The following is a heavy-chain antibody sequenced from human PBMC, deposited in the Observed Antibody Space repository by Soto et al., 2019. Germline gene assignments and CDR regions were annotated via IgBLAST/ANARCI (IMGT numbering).Heavy chain of an antibody. V-gene: IGHV3-21*01. CDR2: ISSSSSYI. CDR3: ARDCFGVVVVVPAAIGGGDCYYGMDV. J-gene: IGHJ6*02. D-gene: IGHD2-2*01. CDR1: GFTFSSYS. Sequence: GESLKISCAASGFTFSSYSMNWVRQAPGKGLEWVSSISSSSSYIYYADSVKGRFTISRDNAKNSLYLQRNSLRAEDTAVYYCARDCFGVVVVVPAAIGGGDCYYGMDVWGQGTTVTVSS.